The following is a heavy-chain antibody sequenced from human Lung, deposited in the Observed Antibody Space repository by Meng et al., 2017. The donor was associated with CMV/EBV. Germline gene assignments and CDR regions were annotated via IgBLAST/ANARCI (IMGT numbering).Heavy chain of an antibody. V-gene: IGHV1-46*01. D-gene: IGHD1-26*01. CDR2: INPSDNTT. J-gene: IGHJ4*02. CDR1: GYTLTNYY. Sequence: SVKVSCKASGYTLTNYYIHWVRQAPGQGLEWMGIINPSDNTTIYAQKFQGRVTMTTDTSTSTAYMELRSLRSDDTAVYYCARDVMGPTDYWGQGTLVTVSS. CDR3: ARDVMGPTDY.